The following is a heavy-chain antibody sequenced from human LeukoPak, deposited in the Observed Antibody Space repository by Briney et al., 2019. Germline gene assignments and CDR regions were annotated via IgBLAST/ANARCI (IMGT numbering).Heavy chain of an antibody. CDR2: ISGSGGST. CDR3: AKDAAAGAFYYYYYMDV. D-gene: IGHD6-13*01. J-gene: IGHJ6*03. Sequence: PGGSLRLSCAASGFTFSSYAMSWVRQAPGKGLEWVSAISGSGGSTYYADSVKGRFTISRDNSKNTLYLQMNSLRAEDTAVYYCAKDAAAGAFYYYYYMDVWGKGTTVTVSS. CDR1: GFTFSSYA. V-gene: IGHV3-23*01.